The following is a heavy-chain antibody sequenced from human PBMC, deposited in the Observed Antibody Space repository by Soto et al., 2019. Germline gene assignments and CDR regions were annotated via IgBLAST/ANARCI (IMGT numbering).Heavy chain of an antibody. Sequence: PGGSLRLSCVASGFTFSSYSMNWVRQAPGKGLEWVSSISSSSSYIYYADSVKGRFTISRDNAKNSLYLQMNSLRAEDTAVYYCARELGYCSSTSCHDAFDIWGQGTMVTVSS. J-gene: IGHJ3*02. CDR2: ISSSSSYI. V-gene: IGHV3-21*01. D-gene: IGHD2-2*01. CDR1: GFTFSSYS. CDR3: ARELGYCSSTSCHDAFDI.